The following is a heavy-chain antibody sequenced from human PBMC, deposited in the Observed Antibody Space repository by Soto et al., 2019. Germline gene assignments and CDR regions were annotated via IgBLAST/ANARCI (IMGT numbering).Heavy chain of an antibody. V-gene: IGHV4-38-2*01. D-gene: IGHD5-18*01. CDR2: IYHTEST. CDR3: ARYGYSYSARSFDY. Sequence: SETLSLTCAVSGHSISSGFYYWGWVRQPPGKGLEWIGSIYHTESTYYNPSLKSRVTMSVDTSKNQLSLKLSSMTAADTAVYFCARYGYSYSARSFDYWGQGTRVTVSS. J-gene: IGHJ4*02. CDR1: GHSISSGFYY.